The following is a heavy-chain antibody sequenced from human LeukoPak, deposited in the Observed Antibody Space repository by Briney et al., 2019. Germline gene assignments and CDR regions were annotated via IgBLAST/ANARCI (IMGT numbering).Heavy chain of an antibody. J-gene: IGHJ4*02. CDR1: GGSISSYY. V-gene: IGHV4-59*01. D-gene: IGHD3-22*01. Sequence: PSETLSLTCTVSGGSISSYYWSWIRRPPGKGLEWIGYIYYSGSTNYHPSLKSRVTISVDTSKNQFSLKLSSVTAADTAVYYSARGRKDSRGWYYYDRNGYTLWGQGTLVTVSS. CDR2: IYYSGST. CDR3: ARGRKDSRGWYYYDRNGYTL.